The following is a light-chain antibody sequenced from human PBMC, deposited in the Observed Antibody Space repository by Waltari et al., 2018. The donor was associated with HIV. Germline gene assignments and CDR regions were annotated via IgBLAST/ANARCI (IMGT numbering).Light chain of an antibody. CDR3: QQHYSTPPWT. CDR1: QFVLYSSNNKNY. CDR2: WAS. J-gene: IGKJ1*01. Sequence: DIVMTQFPDSLAVSLGETATINCKSSQFVLYSSNNKNYLAWYQQKPGQPPKLLIYWASTRESGVPDRFSGSGSETDFTLTISSLQAEDVAVYYCQQHYSTPPWTFGQGTKVEIK. V-gene: IGKV4-1*01.